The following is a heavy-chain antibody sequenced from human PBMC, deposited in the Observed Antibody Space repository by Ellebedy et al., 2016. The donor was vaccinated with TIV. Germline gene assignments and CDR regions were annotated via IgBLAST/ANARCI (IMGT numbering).Heavy chain of an antibody. CDR2: INWNGGST. D-gene: IGHD1-1*01. J-gene: IGHJ6*02. Sequence: GESLKISCAASGFTFIDHYMSWVRQAPGKGLEWVSGINWNGGSTGYADSVKGRFTISRDNAKNSLYLQMNSLRAEDTALYYCARDLEDYGMDVWGQGTTVTVSS. CDR1: GFTFIDHY. V-gene: IGHV3-20*04. CDR3: ARDLEDYGMDV.